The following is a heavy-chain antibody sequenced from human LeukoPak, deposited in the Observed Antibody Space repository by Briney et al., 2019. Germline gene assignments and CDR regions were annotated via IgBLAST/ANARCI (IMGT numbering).Heavy chain of an antibody. V-gene: IGHV3-21*01. CDR2: ISSGSSYI. Sequence: GGSLRLSCAASGFTFSSYSMNWVRQAPGKGLEWVSSISSGSSYIYYADSAKGRFTISRDNAKNSLYLQMNSLRAEDTAVYYCARDISSSYYYYMDVWGKGTTVTVSS. CDR1: GFTFSSYS. J-gene: IGHJ6*03. D-gene: IGHD6-6*01. CDR3: ARDISSSYYYYMDV.